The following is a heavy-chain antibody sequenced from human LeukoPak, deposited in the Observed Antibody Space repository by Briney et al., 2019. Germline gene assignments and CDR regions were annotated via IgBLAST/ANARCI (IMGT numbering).Heavy chain of an antibody. V-gene: IGHV4-34*01. D-gene: IGHD1-26*01. J-gene: IGHJ4*02. CDR3: ARGGWELPEGYSDS. Sequence: PSETLSLTCAVYGGSLGNYYWSWIRQPPGKRLEWIGEINHSGSTNYNPSLRRRVIVSRDTSKNQFSLKLTSVTAADTAVYYCARGGWELPEGYSDSWGQGTLVTVSS. CDR1: GGSLGNYY. CDR2: INHSGST.